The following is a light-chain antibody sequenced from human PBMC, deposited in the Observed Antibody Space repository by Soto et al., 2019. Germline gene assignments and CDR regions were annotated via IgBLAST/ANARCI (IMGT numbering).Light chain of an antibody. CDR2: AAS. CDR1: QGIRND. J-gene: IGKJ3*01. V-gene: IGKV1-6*01. CDR3: LQDYNYPFT. Sequence: ALQMTQSPSSLSASVGDRVTITCRASQGIRNDLGWYQQKPGKAPKLLIYAASSLQSGVPSRLSGSGSGTDFTLTISSLQPEDFATYYCLQDYNYPFTFGPGTKVDIK.